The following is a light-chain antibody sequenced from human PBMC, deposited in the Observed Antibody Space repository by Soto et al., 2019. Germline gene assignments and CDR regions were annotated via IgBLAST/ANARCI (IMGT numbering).Light chain of an antibody. CDR1: QGINIF. CDR2: AAS. Sequence: DIQLTQSPSFLSASVGDRVTITCRASQGINIFLAWFQQKPGKAPNLLISAASTLQSGVPSRFSGSGSETEFTLTITSLQTDDSATEYCQQRDSYPRTFGQGTKVEIK. CDR3: QQRDSYPRT. V-gene: IGKV1-9*01. J-gene: IGKJ2*01.